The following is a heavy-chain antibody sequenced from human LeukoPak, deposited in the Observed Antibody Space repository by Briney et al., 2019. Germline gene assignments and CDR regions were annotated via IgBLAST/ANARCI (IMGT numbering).Heavy chain of an antibody. D-gene: IGHD3-10*01. CDR1: GFTFSSYA. CDR3: ARDSSSITMVRGDYYYYGMDV. V-gene: IGHV3-23*01. J-gene: IGHJ6*02. Sequence: PGGSLRLSCAASGFTFSSYAMSWVRQAPGKGLEWVSAISGSGGSTYYADSVKGRFTISRDNSKNTLYLQMNSLRAEDTAVYYCARDSSSITMVRGDYYYYGMDVWGQGTTVTVSS. CDR2: ISGSGGST.